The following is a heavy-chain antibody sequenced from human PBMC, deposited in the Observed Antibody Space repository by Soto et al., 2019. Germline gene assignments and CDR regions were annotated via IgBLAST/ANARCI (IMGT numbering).Heavy chain of an antibody. CDR2: INPSGGST. V-gene: IGHV1-46*01. CDR3: ARELYHYDSSGYYYNHNWFDP. CDR1: GYTFTSYY. Sequence: GASVKVSCKASGYTFTSYYMHWVLQAPGQGLEWMGIINPSGGSTSYAQKFQGRVTMTRDTSTSTVYMELSSLRSEDTAVYYCARELYHYDSSGYYYNHNWFDPWGQGTLVTVSS. J-gene: IGHJ5*02. D-gene: IGHD3-22*01.